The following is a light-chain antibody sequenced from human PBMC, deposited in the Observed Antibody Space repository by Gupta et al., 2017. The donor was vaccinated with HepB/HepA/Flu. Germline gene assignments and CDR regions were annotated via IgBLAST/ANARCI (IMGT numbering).Light chain of an antibody. V-gene: IGLV2-23*02. J-gene: IGLJ2*01. CDR1: SSDVGNYNL. Sequence: QSALTQPASVSGSPGQSITISCTGTSSDVGNYNLVSWYQQHPGKAPKLMIYEVIKRPSGVSNRFSGSKSGNTASLTISGLQAEDEADYYCCSYAGSTTLVFGGGTKLTVL. CDR2: EVI. CDR3: CSYAGSTTLV.